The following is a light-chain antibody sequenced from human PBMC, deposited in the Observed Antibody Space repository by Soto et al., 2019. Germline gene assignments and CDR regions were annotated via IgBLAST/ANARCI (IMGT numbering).Light chain of an antibody. V-gene: IGLV2-23*01. Sequence: QSVLTQPASVSGSPGQSITISCTGSSSYAGSFDLVSWYQQHPGKAPKLMIYDGTKRPSGVSNRFSGSKSGNTASLTISGLQAEDEADYYCCSYAGGSTWVFGGGTKLTVL. CDR1: SSYAGSFDL. CDR3: CSYAGGSTWV. CDR2: DGT. J-gene: IGLJ3*02.